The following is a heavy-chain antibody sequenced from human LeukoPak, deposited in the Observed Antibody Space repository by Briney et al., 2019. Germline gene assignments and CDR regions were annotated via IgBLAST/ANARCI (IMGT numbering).Heavy chain of an antibody. D-gene: IGHD5-18*01. V-gene: IGHV1-18*01. J-gene: IGHJ4*02. CDR3: AREDTAMVAVDY. CDR1: GYTFPSYG. CDR2: ISAYNGNT. Sequence: ASVKVSCKACGYTFPSYGISWVRQDPGQGLEWMGWISAYNGNTNYAQKLQGRVTMTTYTSTSTAYMELRSLRSDDTAVYYCAREDTAMVAVDYWGQGTLVTVSS.